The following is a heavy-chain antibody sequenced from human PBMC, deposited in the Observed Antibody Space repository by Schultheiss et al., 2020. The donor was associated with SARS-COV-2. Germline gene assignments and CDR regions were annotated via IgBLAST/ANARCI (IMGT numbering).Heavy chain of an antibody. Sequence: GGSLRLSCKGSGYSFTTYWISWVRQMPGKGLEWMGIIYPGDSDTRYSPSLQGHVTISADKSTNTAYLHWNSLKASDTAIYYCARQAPDYGDYLYYWGQGTLVTVSS. V-gene: IGHV5-51*01. J-gene: IGHJ4*02. CDR3: ARQAPDYGDYLYY. CDR2: IYPGDSDT. CDR1: GYSFTTYW. D-gene: IGHD4-17*01.